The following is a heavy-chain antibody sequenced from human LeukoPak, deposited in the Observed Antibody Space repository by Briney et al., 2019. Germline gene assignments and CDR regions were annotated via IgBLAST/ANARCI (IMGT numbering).Heavy chain of an antibody. V-gene: IGHV3-48*04. CDR3: ARDSRNIGQNFDY. CDR2: ISSSSSTV. D-gene: IGHD2/OR15-2a*01. CDR1: GFTFSSYS. Sequence: GGSLRLSCAASGFTFSSYSMNWVRQAPGKGLEWVSYISSSSSTVYYADSVKGRFTISRDNAKNSLYLQMNSLRAEDTAVYYCARDSRNIGQNFDYWGQGTLVTVSS. J-gene: IGHJ4*02.